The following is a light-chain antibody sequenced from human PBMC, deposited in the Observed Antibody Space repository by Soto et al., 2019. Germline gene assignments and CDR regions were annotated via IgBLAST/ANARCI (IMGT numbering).Light chain of an antibody. V-gene: IGKV3-15*01. CDR1: QSVSLS. J-gene: IGKJ1*01. CDR3: QQYDSSPRT. CDR2: GAS. Sequence: EIVLTQSPATLSVSLGDSATLSCRAGQSVSLSLAWYQMRPGQPPRLLIYGASTRATDIPARFSGSGSGTDFTLTINRLEPEDFAVYYCQQYDSSPRTFGQGTKVDIK.